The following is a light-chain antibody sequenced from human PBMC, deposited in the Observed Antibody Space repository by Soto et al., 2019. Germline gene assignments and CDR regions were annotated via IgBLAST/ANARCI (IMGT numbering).Light chain of an antibody. CDR1: QNIGSN. J-gene: IGKJ2*01. CDR3: QQYNNWPPYT. V-gene: IGKV3-15*01. CDR2: GAS. Sequence: EVVMTQSPATLSASPGERVILSCRASQNIGSNLAWYQQRPGQAPRLLMYGASTRATETPARFSGSGSATAFTLTISSLQSEDFAVYYCQQYNNWPPYTVGQGTKLEIK.